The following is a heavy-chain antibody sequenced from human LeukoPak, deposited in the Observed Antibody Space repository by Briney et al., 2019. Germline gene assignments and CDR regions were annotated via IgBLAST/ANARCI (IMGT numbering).Heavy chain of an antibody. D-gene: IGHD3-9*01. Sequence: GGSLRLSCVGSGFTFGIHGMNWVRQAPGKGLEWVSFISTSSTYIKYADSLKGRLTVSRDNVKSSLYLQMSSLTAEDTAVYYCARDRCSNFDCPFDYWGQGTLVTVSS. CDR3: ARDRCSNFDCPFDY. CDR2: ISTSSTYI. V-gene: IGHV3-21*03. J-gene: IGHJ4*02. CDR1: GFTFGIHG.